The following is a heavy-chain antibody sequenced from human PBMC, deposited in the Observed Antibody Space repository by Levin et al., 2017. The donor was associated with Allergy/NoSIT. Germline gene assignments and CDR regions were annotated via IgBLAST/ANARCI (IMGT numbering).Heavy chain of an antibody. J-gene: IGHJ4*02. D-gene: IGHD2-15*01. Sequence: SCAASGFTFSSYWMSWVRQAPGKGLEWVANIKQDGSEKYYVDSVKGRFTISRDNAKNSLYLQMNSLRAEDTAVYYCARDLCSGGSCYSGVGYWGQGTLVTVSS. CDR2: IKQDGSEK. CDR3: ARDLCSGGSCYSGVGY. CDR1: GFTFSSYW. V-gene: IGHV3-7*04.